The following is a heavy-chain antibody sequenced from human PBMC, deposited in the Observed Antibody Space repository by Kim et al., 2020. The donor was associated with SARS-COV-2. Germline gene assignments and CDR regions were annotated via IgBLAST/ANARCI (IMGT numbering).Heavy chain of an antibody. CDR1: GGSISSSSYY. CDR3: ARLIGSGYDEVSDY. CDR2: IYYSGST. V-gene: IGHV4-39*01. Sequence: SETLSLTCTVSGGSISSSSYYWGWIRQPPGKGLEWIGSIYYSGSTYYNPSLKSRVTISVDTSKNQFSLKLSSVTAADTAVYYCARLIGSGYDEVSDYWGQGTLVTVSS. J-gene: IGHJ4*02. D-gene: IGHD5-12*01.